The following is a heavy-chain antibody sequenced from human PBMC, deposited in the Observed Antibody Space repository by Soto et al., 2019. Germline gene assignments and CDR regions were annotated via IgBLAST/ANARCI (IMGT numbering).Heavy chain of an antibody. CDR3: ARGTTTSAFSAMDV. J-gene: IGHJ6*02. V-gene: IGHV3-30-3*01. Sequence: QVQLVESGGGVVQPGRSLRLSCAASGFTFSYHALNWVRQAPVKGLEWVAVISYDGDNKYIAESVKGRFTISRDNSKNTVSLQMNSLRAEDTAMYFCARGTTTSAFSAMDVWGQGTTVTVSS. CDR1: GFTFSYHA. CDR2: ISYDGDNK. D-gene: IGHD1-1*01.